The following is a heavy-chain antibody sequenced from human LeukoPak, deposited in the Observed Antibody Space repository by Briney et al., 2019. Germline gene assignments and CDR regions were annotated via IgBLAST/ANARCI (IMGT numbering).Heavy chain of an antibody. CDR3: ARDVPTYYYDSSGYYAGLWYFDL. CDR2: IYTSGST. Sequence: SETLSLTCTVSGGSISSYYWSWIRQPAGKGLEWIWRIYTSGSTNYDPSLKSRVTMSVDTSKNQFSLKLSSVTAADAAVYYCARDVPTYYYDSSGYYAGLWYFDLWGRGTLVTVSS. D-gene: IGHD3-22*01. J-gene: IGHJ2*01. V-gene: IGHV4-4*07. CDR1: GGSISSYY.